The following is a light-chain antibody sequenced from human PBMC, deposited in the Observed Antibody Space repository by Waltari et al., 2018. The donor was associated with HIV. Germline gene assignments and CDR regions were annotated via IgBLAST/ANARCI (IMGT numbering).Light chain of an antibody. V-gene: IGLV3-1*01. CDR3: QAWDSSTAV. J-gene: IGLJ2*01. CDR1: KLGDKY. Sequence: SYELTPPPSVSVSPGQTASFTCSGDKLGDKYACWYQQKPGQSPVLVIYQDSKRPSGIPERFSGSNSGNTATLTISGTQAMDEADYYCQAWDSSTAVFGGGTKLTVL. CDR2: QDS.